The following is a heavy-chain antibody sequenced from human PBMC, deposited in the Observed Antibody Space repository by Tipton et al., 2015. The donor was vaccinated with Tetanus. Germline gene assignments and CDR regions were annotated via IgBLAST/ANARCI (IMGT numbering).Heavy chain of an antibody. CDR2: IYYSGST. D-gene: IGHD2-21*02. CDR1: GGSISSYY. CDR3: ARGVRIVVVTARIGVLDY. V-gene: IGHV4-59*01. J-gene: IGHJ4*02. Sequence: TLSLTCTVSGGSISSYYWSWIRQPPGKGLEWIGYIYYSGSTNYNPSLKSRVTISVDTSKNQFSLKLSSVTAADTAVYYCARGVRIVVVTARIGVLDYWGQGTLVTVSS.